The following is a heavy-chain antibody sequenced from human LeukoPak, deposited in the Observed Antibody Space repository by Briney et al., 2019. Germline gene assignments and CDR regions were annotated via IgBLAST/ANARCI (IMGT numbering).Heavy chain of an antibody. J-gene: IGHJ5*02. CDR2: ISSSGTTI. Sequence: GGSLRLSCAASGFTFSSFEMNWVRQAPGKGLEWVSYISSSGTTIYYADSVKGRFTISRDNAKNSLYLQMNSLRAEDTAVYYCARDNIPWLDNWGQGTLVTVSS. CDR1: GFTFSSFE. CDR3: ARDNIPWLDN. D-gene: IGHD2-2*02. V-gene: IGHV3-48*03.